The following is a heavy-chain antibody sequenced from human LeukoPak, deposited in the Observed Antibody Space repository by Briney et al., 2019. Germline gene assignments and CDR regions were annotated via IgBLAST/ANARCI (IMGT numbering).Heavy chain of an antibody. CDR1: GFTVSSNY. D-gene: IGHD1-1*01. J-gene: IGHJ3*02. V-gene: IGHV3-66*01. CDR3: ARDSSGVEGAFDI. Sequence: GGSLRLSCAASGFTVSSNYMSWVRQAPGKGLEWVSVIYSGGSTYYADSVKGRFTISRDNSKNTLYLQMNSLRAEDTAVYYCARDSSGVEGAFDIWGQGTMVTVSS. CDR2: IYSGGST.